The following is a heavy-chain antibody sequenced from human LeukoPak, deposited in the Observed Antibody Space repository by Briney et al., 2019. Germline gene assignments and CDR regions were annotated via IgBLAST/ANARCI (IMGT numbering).Heavy chain of an antibody. Sequence: ASVKVSCKASGYTFSSYYMHWVRQAPGQGLEWMGIINPSGGSTSYSQKFQGRVTMTRDMSTSTVYMELNSLRAEDTAVYYCAKAGTTLDYWGQGTLVTVSS. CDR3: AKAGTTLDY. CDR2: INPSGGST. CDR1: GYTFSSYY. D-gene: IGHD1-1*01. V-gene: IGHV1-46*01. J-gene: IGHJ4*02.